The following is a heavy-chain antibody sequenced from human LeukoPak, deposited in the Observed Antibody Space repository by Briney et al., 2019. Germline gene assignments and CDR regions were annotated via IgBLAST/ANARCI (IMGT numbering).Heavy chain of an antibody. CDR2: IDWDDYK. CDR3: ARIRSMPGYYFDY. CDR1: GFSLNTRGMC. J-gene: IGHJ4*02. Sequence: SGPTLVNPTQTLTLTCTFSGFSLNTRGMCVSWIRQPPGKALEWLARIDWDDYKYYTTSLKTRLTISKDTSKNQVVLTMTNMDPVDTATYYCARIRSMPGYYFDYWGQGTLVTVSS. V-gene: IGHV2-70*11. D-gene: IGHD2/OR15-2a*01.